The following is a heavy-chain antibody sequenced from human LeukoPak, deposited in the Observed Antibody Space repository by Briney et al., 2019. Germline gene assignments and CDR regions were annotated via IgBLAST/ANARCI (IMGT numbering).Heavy chain of an antibody. D-gene: IGHD6-19*01. CDR3: VRDVEQWLVRVYYFDY. V-gene: IGHV3-48*01. J-gene: IGHJ4*02. Sequence: PGGSLRLSCATSGFTLSSYSMNWVSQAPGKGLEWVSYISSGSTTIYYADSVKGRFTISRDNAKNSLYLQMNSLRAEDTAVYYCVRDVEQWLVRVYYFDYWGQGTLVTVSS. CDR2: ISSGSTTI. CDR1: GFTLSSYS.